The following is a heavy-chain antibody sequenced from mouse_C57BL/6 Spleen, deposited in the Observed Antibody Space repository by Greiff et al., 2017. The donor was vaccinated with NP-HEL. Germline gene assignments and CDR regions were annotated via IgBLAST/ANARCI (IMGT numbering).Heavy chain of an antibody. D-gene: IGHD3-2*02. Sequence: VQLQQSGAELVMPGASVKLSCKASGYPFTSYWMHWVKQRPGHGLEWIGEIDPSDSYTNYNQKFKGKSTLTVDKSSSTAYMQLSSLTSEDSAVYYCAREGVSGEYYFDYWGQGTTLTVSS. CDR3: AREGVSGEYYFDY. V-gene: IGHV1-69*01. CDR2: IDPSDSYT. CDR1: GYPFTSYW. J-gene: IGHJ2*01.